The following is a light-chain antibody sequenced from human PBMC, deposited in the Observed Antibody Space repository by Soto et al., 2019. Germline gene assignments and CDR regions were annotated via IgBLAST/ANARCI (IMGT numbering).Light chain of an antibody. V-gene: IGLV1-47*01. CDR2: RNN. J-gene: IGLJ7*01. CDR3: AAWDDSLSAL. Sequence: QSVLTQPPSASGTPGQRVTISCSGSSSNIGSNYEYWYQQLPGTAPKLLIYRNNQRPSGVPDRFSGSKSGTSASLAISGLRSEDEADYYCAAWDDSLSALFGGGTQLTVL. CDR1: SSNIGSNY.